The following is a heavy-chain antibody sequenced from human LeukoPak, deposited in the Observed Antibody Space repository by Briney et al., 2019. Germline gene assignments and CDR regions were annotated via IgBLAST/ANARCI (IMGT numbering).Heavy chain of an antibody. CDR2: LNPNSGGT. J-gene: IGHJ3*01. Sequence: ASVKVSCKASGYTFTSYAMHWVRQAPGQGLEWMGRLNPNSGGTNYAQKFPGRVTMTRDTSISTAYMELSRLRSDDTAIYYCARQGMWGAFDFWGQGTMVTVSS. CDR3: ARQGMWGAFDF. CDR1: GYTFTSYA. D-gene: IGHD1-26*01. V-gene: IGHV1-2*06.